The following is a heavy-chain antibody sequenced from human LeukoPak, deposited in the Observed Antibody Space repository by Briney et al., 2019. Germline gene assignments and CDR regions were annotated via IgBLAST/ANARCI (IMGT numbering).Heavy chain of an antibody. J-gene: IGHJ5*02. D-gene: IGHD2-8*01. V-gene: IGHV3-23*01. CDR3: AKVKSSLTLIGA. Sequence: PGGSLRLSCAASGFLFSRCAMSWVRQAPGKGLEWVSSISGAGDIAHYAESVKGRFTISRDNSGNTLYVQMDSLGAEDTAVYYCAKVKSSLTLIGAWGQGTLVTVSS. CDR1: GFLFSRCA. CDR2: ISGAGDIA.